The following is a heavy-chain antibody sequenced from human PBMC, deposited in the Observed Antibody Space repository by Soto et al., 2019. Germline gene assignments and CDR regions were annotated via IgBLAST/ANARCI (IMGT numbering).Heavy chain of an antibody. J-gene: IGHJ5*02. D-gene: IGHD3-16*01. Sequence: GWFPRLSCAASGFHFASAWMTWVRQAPGKRPEWIGRIKSQSDGGTPDHSPPVRGRFTISRDDSTNTLYLQMDSLKIEDTAVYYCSIGSIGGAMGPWGQGA. CDR1: GFHFASAW. V-gene: IGHV3-15*01. CDR3: SIGSIGGAMGP. CDR2: IKSQSDGGTP.